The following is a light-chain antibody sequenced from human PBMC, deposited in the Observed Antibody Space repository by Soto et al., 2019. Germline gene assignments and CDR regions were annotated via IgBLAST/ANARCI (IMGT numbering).Light chain of an antibody. CDR1: QSISSW. CDR3: QQYKYWPLA. V-gene: IGKV1-5*03. J-gene: IGKJ4*01. Sequence: DIQMTQSPSTLSASVGDRVTITCRASQSISSWLAWYQQKPGKAPRLLIYKASDLESGVPSRFSGSGSGTDFTLTISSLQPDDFATYYCQQYKYWPLAFGGGTKVDIK. CDR2: KAS.